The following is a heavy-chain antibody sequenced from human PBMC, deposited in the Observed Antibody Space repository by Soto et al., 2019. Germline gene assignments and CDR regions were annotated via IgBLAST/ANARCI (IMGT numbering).Heavy chain of an antibody. J-gene: IGHJ3*02. CDR1: GFSLSTTGVG. D-gene: IGHD6-13*01. CDR3: APRLGQSGSNWDSGAFDI. Sequence: QITLNESGPTLVKPTQILTLTCTFSGFSLSTTGVGVGWIRQPPGKALEWLGIIYWDDDKRYSPSLKSRLTISKDTSNSLVVIIMTTMDPIDTATYYCAPRLGQSGSNWDSGAFDIWGQGTMVTVFS. V-gene: IGHV2-5*02. CDR2: IYWDDDK.